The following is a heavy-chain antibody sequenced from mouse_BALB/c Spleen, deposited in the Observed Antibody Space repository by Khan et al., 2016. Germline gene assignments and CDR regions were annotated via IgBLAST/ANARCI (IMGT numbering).Heavy chain of an antibody. J-gene: IGHJ4*01. D-gene: IGHD2-1*01. V-gene: IGHV14-4*02. Sequence: IQLVQSGAELVRSGASVKLSCTASDFNIKDYYMHWVNQRPEQGLEWIGWIDPENGDTEYAPKFQGKATMTADTSSNTAYLQLRRLTSEDTAVYYCAAWCNYVVNYAMDYWGQGTSVTVSS. CDR1: DFNIKDYY. CDR2: IDPENGDT. CDR3: AAWCNYVVNYAMDY.